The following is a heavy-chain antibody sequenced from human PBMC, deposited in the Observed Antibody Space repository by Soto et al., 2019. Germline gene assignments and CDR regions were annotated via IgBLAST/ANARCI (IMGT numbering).Heavy chain of an antibody. CDR2: ISGGSDFI. Sequence: PGGSLRLSCEGSGFIFSSNSMTWVRRAPGKGLEWVSSISGGSDFIYYADSVKGRFTISRDNAKNSLYLQMNSLRAEDTAVYYCARLPIWFGELSRYYYYGMDVWGQGTTVTVSS. D-gene: IGHD3-10*01. CDR1: GFIFSSNS. CDR3: ARLPIWFGELSRYYYYGMDV. J-gene: IGHJ6*02. V-gene: IGHV3-21*01.